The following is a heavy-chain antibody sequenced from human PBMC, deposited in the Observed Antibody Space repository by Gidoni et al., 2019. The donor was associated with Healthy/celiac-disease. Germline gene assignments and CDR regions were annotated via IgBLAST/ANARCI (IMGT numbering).Heavy chain of an antibody. D-gene: IGHD2-2*01. J-gene: IGHJ6*02. CDR2: MNPNSGNT. V-gene: IGHV1-8*01. Sequence: QVQLVQSGAEVKKPGASVKVSCKASGYTFTSYDLHWVRQATGQGLEWMGWMNPNSGNTGYAQKFQGRVTMTRNTSISTAYMELSSLRSEDTAVYYCAREWNPYCSSTSCYSYYYYGMDVWGQGTTVTVSS. CDR3: AREWNPYCSSTSCYSYYYYGMDV. CDR1: GYTFTSYD.